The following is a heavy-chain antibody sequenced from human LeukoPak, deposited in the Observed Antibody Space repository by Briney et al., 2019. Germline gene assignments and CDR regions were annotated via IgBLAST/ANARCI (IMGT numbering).Heavy chain of an antibody. V-gene: IGHV3-30*03. CDR1: GFTFSSYG. CDR2: ISYDGSNK. Sequence: PGGSLRLSCAASGFTFSSYGMHWVRQAPGKGLEWVAVISYDGSNKYYADSVKGRFTISRDNSKNTLYLQMNSLRAVDTAVYYCARKWFEYYFDYWGQGTLVTVSS. D-gene: IGHD3-10*01. J-gene: IGHJ4*02. CDR3: ARKWFEYYFDY.